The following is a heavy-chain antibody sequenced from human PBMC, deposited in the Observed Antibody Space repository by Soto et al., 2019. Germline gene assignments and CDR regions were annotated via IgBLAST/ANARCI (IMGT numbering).Heavy chain of an antibody. Sequence: PSETLSLTCTVSGGSISSGGYYWSWIRQHPGKGLEWIGYIYYSGSTYYNPSLKSRVTISVDTSKNQFSLKLSSVTAADTAVYYCARQNPIQLDYWGQGTLVTVSS. V-gene: IGHV4-31*03. CDR1: GGSISSGGYY. CDR3: ARQNPIQLDY. J-gene: IGHJ4*02. CDR2: IYYSGST. D-gene: IGHD5-18*01.